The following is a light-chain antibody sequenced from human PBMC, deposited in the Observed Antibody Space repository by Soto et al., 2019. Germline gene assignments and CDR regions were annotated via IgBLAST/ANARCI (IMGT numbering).Light chain of an antibody. CDR2: ATS. CDR3: QQYGDWPLT. V-gene: IGKV3-15*01. CDR1: QSVGNN. Sequence: EIVVTQSPATLSVSPGERATRSCRASQSVGNNFAWYQQKPGQAPRLLIFATSTRATGVPARLSGSGSGTEFTLTISSLQYEDFAVYYCQQYGDWPLTFGGGAKVEIE. J-gene: IGKJ4*01.